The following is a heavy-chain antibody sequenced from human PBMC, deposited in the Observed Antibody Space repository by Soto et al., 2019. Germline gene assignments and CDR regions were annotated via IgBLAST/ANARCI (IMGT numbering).Heavy chain of an antibody. V-gene: IGHV1-69*12. CDR2: IMPIFRTP. Sequence: QVQLEQSGAEVTKPGASVKVSCKASGGTFSNSAISWVRQAPGQGLEWMGGIMPIFRTPDYAQRFQGRVALAADESTSTAYMELSGLRSDDTAVYYCARDKDRRHLGGNYYYIVDVWGQGNTVTVYS. CDR1: GGTFSNSA. CDR3: ARDKDRRHLGGNYYYIVDV. J-gene: IGHJ6*02.